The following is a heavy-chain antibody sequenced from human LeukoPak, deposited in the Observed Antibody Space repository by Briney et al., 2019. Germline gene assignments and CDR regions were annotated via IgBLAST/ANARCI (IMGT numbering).Heavy chain of an antibody. Sequence: ASVKVSCKASGYTLTAYYVHWVRQAPGQGLEWMGWINPNIGGTNYAQKFQGRVTMTRDTSTSTAYMELSRLRSDDTAVYYCARIREWASTVGAFDYWGQGALVTVSS. D-gene: IGHD4-23*01. CDR2: INPNIGGT. CDR1: GYTLTAYY. V-gene: IGHV1-2*02. CDR3: ARIREWASTVGAFDY. J-gene: IGHJ4*01.